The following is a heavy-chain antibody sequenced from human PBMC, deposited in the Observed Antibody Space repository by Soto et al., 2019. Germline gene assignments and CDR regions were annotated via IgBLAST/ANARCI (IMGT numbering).Heavy chain of an antibody. CDR1: GFTFSSYG. CDR3: AKDLGQQLVLNYGMDV. D-gene: IGHD6-13*01. Sequence: QLQLVESGRGVVQPGTSLRLSCAPSGFTFSSYGMYWVRQAPGKGLEWVAVVSYDGNNKYYADSVKGRFTISRDNAKNTLYLQMNSLRADDTAVYYCAKDLGQQLVLNYGMDVWGQGTTVTVSS. V-gene: IGHV3-30*18. CDR2: VSYDGNNK. J-gene: IGHJ6*02.